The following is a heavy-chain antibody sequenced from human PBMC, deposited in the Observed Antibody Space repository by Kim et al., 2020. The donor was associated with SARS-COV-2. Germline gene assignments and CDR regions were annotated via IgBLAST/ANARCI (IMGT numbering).Heavy chain of an antibody. D-gene: IGHD3-10*01. J-gene: IGHJ5*02. Sequence: VKGRFTISRDNAKNFLYLQMNSLRTEDTALYYCAKNSGITILRGASNWFDPWGQGTLVTVSS. CDR3: AKNSGITILRGASNWFDP. V-gene: IGHV3-9*01.